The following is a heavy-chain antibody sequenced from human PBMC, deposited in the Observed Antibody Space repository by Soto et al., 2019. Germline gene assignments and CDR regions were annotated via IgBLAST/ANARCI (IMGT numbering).Heavy chain of an antibody. V-gene: IGHV3-30-3*01. CDR1: GFTFSSYD. J-gene: IGHJ6*02. Sequence: PGGSLRLSCAASGFTFSSYDMHWVRQAPGKGLEWVAVISYDGSNKYYADSVKGRFTISRDNSKNTLYLQMNSLRAKDTAVYYCARGVSRYFDWSIYYGMDVWGQGTTVTVSS. CDR3: ARGVSRYFDWSIYYGMDV. D-gene: IGHD3-9*01. CDR2: ISYDGSNK.